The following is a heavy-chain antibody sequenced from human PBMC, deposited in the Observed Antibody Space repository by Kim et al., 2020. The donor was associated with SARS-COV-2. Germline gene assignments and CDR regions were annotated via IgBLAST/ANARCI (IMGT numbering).Heavy chain of an antibody. CDR1: GGSISSYY. J-gene: IGHJ6*01. CDR2: IYYSGST. CDR3: ARVKWELLRSYYYYGMDV. D-gene: IGHD1-26*01. V-gene: IGHV4-59*13. Sequence: SETLSLTCTVYGGSISSYYWSWIRQPPGKGLEWIGYIYYSGSTNYNPSLKSRVAISVDTSKNQFSLKLSSVTAADTAVYYCARVKWELLRSYYYYGMDV.